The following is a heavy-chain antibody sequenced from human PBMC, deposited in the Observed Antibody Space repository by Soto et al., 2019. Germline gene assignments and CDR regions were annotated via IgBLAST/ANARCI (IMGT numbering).Heavy chain of an antibody. D-gene: IGHD3-16*01. J-gene: IGHJ4*02. Sequence: GGSLRLSCAASGFTFSSYAMSWVRQAPGKGLEWVSAISGSGGSTYYADSVKGRFTISRDNSKNTLYLQMNSLRAEDTSVYYCANRPGEYTRNFDYWGQGTLVTVSS. CDR2: ISGSGGST. V-gene: IGHV3-23*01. CDR1: GFTFSSYA. CDR3: ANRPGEYTRNFDY.